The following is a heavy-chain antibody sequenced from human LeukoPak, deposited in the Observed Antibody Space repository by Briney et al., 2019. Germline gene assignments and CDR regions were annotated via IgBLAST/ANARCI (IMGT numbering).Heavy chain of an antibody. V-gene: IGHV3-48*03. D-gene: IGHD1-14*01. CDR1: GFTFSSYE. CDR3: ARLRLRINWFDP. Sequence: GGSLRLSCAASGFTFSSYEMNWVRQAPGKGLEWVSYISSSGSTIYYADAVKGRFTISRDNAKNSLYLQMNSLRAEDTAVYYCARLRLRINWFDPWGQGTLVTVSS. CDR2: ISSSGSTI. J-gene: IGHJ5*02.